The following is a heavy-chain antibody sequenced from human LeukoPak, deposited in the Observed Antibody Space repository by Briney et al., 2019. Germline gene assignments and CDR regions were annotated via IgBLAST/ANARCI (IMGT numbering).Heavy chain of an antibody. CDR1: GFTFSSYD. CDR3: ARSSGWPPLFDY. D-gene: IGHD3-10*01. CDR2: IWYDGSNK. V-gene: IGHV3-33*01. Sequence: GRSLRLSCAASGFTFSSYDMHWVRQAPGKGLEWVAVIWYDGSNKYYADSVEGRFTISRDNSKNTLYLQMNSLRAEDTAVYYCARSSGWPPLFDYWGQGTLVTVSS. J-gene: IGHJ4*02.